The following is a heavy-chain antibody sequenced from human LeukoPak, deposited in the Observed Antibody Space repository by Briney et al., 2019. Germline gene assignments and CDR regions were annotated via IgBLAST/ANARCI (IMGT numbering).Heavy chain of an antibody. Sequence: ASVKVSCRASGYTFTDYFIHWVRQAPGQGLEWMGWISPKNGATKYAQSFQGRVTMTRDTSISTAYMELSRLRSDDTAVYYCARVRILWFRELDYWGQGTLVTVSS. V-gene: IGHV1-2*02. D-gene: IGHD3-10*01. CDR1: GYTFTDYF. J-gene: IGHJ4*02. CDR3: ARVRILWFRELDY. CDR2: ISPKNGAT.